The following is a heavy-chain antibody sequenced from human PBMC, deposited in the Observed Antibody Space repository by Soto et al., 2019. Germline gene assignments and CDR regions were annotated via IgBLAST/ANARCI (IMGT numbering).Heavy chain of an antibody. J-gene: IGHJ4*02. V-gene: IGHV3-23*01. Sequence: EVQLLESGGGLVQPGGSLRLSCAASGFTFSSYAMSWVRQAPGKGLEWVSAISGSGGSTYYADSVKGRFTISRDNSKNTLYLQMNSLRDEDTAVYYCAKGLYEFAYSSSGYYTAYDYWGQGTLVTVSS. CDR3: AKGLYEFAYSSSGYYTAYDY. CDR2: ISGSGGST. CDR1: GFTFSSYA. D-gene: IGHD6-13*01.